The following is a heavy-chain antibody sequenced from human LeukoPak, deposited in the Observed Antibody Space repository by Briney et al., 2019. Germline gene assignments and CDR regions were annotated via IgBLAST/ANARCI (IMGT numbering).Heavy chain of an antibody. V-gene: IGHV3-11*01. CDR3: ARVAPYDFWSGYYYFDY. J-gene: IGHJ4*02. CDR2: ISGSGYNI. D-gene: IGHD3-3*01. CDR1: GFTFSDYY. Sequence: GGSLRLSCAAFGFTFSDYYMAWIRQAPGKGLEWVSFISGSGYNIYSADSVRGRFTLSRDNANNSLYLQMNRLRAEDTAVYYCARVAPYDFWSGYYYFDYWGQGTLVTVSS.